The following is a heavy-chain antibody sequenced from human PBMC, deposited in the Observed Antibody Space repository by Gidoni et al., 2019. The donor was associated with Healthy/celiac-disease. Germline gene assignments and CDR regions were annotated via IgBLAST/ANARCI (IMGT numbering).Heavy chain of an antibody. V-gene: IGHV4-34*01. D-gene: IGHD4-4*01. Sequence: QVQLQQWGAGLLKPSETLSLTCAVSGGSFSGYYWSWIRQPPGKGLEWIGEINHSGSTNYNPSLKSRVTISVDTSKNQFSLKLSSVTAADTAVYYCARGRGYSNYVSVYYYGMDVWGQGTTVTVSS. CDR3: ARGRGYSNYVSVYYYGMDV. CDR1: GGSFSGYY. J-gene: IGHJ6*02. CDR2: INHSGST.